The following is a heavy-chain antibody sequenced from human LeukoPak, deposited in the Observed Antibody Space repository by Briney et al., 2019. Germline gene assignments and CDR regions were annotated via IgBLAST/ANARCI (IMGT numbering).Heavy chain of an antibody. CDR2: IGGNGGST. CDR1: GFTFSSYA. V-gene: IGHV3-23*01. J-gene: IGHJ4*02. CDR3: PKGWPRLVDY. Sequence: PGGSLRLSCAASGFTFSSYAMTWVRQAPGKGLEWVSAIGGNGGSTYYADSVKGRFTISRDSAKNTLYLQMNSLRVEDTAVYYCPKGWPRLVDYWGQGTLVTVSS. D-gene: IGHD5-12*01.